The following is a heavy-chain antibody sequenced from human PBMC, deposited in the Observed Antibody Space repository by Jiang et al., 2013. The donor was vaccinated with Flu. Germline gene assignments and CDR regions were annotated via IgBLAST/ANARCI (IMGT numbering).Heavy chain of an antibody. CDR2: ISAYNGNT. CDR1: GYTFTSYG. V-gene: IGHV1-18*01. Sequence: GAEVKKPGASVKVSCKASGYTFTSYGISWVRQAPGQGLEWMGWISAYNGNTNYAQKLQGRVTMTTDTSTSTAYMELRSLRSDDTAVYYCAREWGYGGNSGGNDRMDVWGQGTTVTVSS. D-gene: IGHD4-23*01. J-gene: IGHJ6*02. CDR3: AREWGYGGNSGGNDRMDV.